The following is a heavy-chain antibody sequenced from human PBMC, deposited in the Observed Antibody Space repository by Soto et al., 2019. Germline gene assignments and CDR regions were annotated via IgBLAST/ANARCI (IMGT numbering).Heavy chain of an antibody. D-gene: IGHD1-26*01. CDR3: GRWVSGSPDS. Sequence: EVQLVESGGGLVQPGGSLRLSCAASGFTLSDHYMDWVRQAPGKGLEWVGRTKNKANRYITEYAASVNGRFTISRDDSKNSVYLHMNSLKSEDTAVYYCGRWVSGSPDSWDQGTLVTVSS. CDR1: GFTLSDHY. J-gene: IGHJ4*02. V-gene: IGHV3-72*01. CDR2: TKNKANRYIT.